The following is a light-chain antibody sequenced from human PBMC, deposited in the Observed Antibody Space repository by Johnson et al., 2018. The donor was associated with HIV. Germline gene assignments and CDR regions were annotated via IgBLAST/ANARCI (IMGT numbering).Light chain of an antibody. CDR1: SSNVGSSF. CDR3: GTWDSSLTSYV. Sequence: QPVLTQPPSVSAAPGQTVTISCSGSSSNVGSSFVSWYRQVPGTAPKLLIYDNNKRPSGIPGRFSGSKSGPSATLGITGLQTGDEADYYCGTWDSSLTSYVFGAGTKVTVL. CDR2: DNN. V-gene: IGLV1-51*01. J-gene: IGLJ1*01.